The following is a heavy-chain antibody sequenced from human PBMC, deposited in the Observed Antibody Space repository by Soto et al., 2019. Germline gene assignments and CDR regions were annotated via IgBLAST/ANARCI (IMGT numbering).Heavy chain of an antibody. Sequence: SETLSLTCTVSGASIKSRNYFWGWIRQPPGKGLEFVGSIHSSGGTYYNPSLKSRVTASVDLSNSHFSLSLKSLTATDTAVYYRGRLEEADTGHTDFDFWGQGTLVTVSS. CDR3: GRLEEADTGHTDFDF. D-gene: IGHD2-15*01. CDR2: IHSSGGT. V-gene: IGHV4-39*02. J-gene: IGHJ4*02. CDR1: GASIKSRNYF.